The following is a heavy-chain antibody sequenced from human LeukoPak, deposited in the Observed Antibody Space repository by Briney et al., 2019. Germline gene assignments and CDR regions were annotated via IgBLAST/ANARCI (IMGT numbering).Heavy chain of an antibody. D-gene: IGHD1-1*01. Sequence: SQTLSLTCTVSGGSISSGSYYWSWIRQPAGKGLEWIGRIYTSGSTNYNPSLKSRVTISVDTSKNQFSLKLSSVTAADTAVYYCAGLWNDGGLDYWGQGTLVTVSS. CDR3: AGLWNDGGLDY. V-gene: IGHV4-61*02. CDR1: GGSISSGSYY. J-gene: IGHJ4*02. CDR2: IYTSGST.